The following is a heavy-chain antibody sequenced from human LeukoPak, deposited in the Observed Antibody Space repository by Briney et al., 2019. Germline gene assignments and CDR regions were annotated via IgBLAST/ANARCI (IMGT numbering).Heavy chain of an antibody. Sequence: GGTLRLSCAASGFTFSSYGMSWVRQAPGKGLEWVSTISGGGGSTYYADSVKGRFTISRDNAKNSLYLQMNSLRAEDTAVYYCARELELRLGGAFDIWGQGTMVTVSS. CDR1: GFTFSSYG. CDR2: ISGGGGST. V-gene: IGHV3-23*01. J-gene: IGHJ3*02. CDR3: ARELELRLGGAFDI. D-gene: IGHD1-7*01.